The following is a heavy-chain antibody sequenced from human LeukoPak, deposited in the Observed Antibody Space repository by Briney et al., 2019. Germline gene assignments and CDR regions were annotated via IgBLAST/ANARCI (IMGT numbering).Heavy chain of an antibody. V-gene: IGHV3-21*01. CDR3: ARDQGTVTNY. D-gene: IGHD4-11*01. J-gene: IGHJ4*02. Sequence: GGSLRLSCAAYGVTFSSYSMNWVRQAPGKGLEWVSSISSSSSYIYYADSVKGRFTISKDNAKNSLYLQMNSLRAEDTAVYYCARDQGTVTNYRGQGTLVTVSS. CDR2: ISSSSSYI. CDR1: GVTFSSYS.